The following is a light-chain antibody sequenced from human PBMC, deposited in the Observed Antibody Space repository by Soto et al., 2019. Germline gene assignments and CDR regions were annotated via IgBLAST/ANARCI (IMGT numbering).Light chain of an antibody. V-gene: IGKV3-20*01. CDR1: QTISSTF. CDR3: QQYGGSPRT. CDR2: GAS. Sequence: EILLTQSPGTLSLSPGERATLSCRASQTISSTFLAWYRQRPGQAPRLLIYGASNRATGIPDRFSGSGSGTDFTLTIARLEPEDFAVYYCQQYGGSPRTFGQGTKVDIK. J-gene: IGKJ1*01.